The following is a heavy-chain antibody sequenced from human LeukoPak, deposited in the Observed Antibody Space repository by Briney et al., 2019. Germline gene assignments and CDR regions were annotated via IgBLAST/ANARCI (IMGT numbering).Heavy chain of an antibody. J-gene: IGHJ4*02. CDR2: ISYDGINK. Sequence: PGGSLRLSCAASGFTFSSHAMHWVRQAPGKGLEWVAVISYDGINKYYADSVKGRFTISRDNSKNTLYLQMNSLRAEDTAVYYCARDGKGYYDFWSGFRFDYWGQGTLVTVSS. D-gene: IGHD3-3*01. V-gene: IGHV3-30-3*01. CDR1: GFTFSSHA. CDR3: ARDGKGYYDFWSGFRFDY.